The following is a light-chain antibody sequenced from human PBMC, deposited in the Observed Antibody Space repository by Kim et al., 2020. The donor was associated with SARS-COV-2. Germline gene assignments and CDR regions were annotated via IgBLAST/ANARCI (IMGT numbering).Light chain of an antibody. CDR2: QDS. Sequence: SVSPGQTASITCSGDKLGDKYACWYQQKPRQSPVLVIYQDSKRPSGIPERFSGSNSGNTATLTISGTQAMDEADYYCQAWDSSTYVFGTGTQLTVL. V-gene: IGLV3-1*01. CDR1: KLGDKY. J-gene: IGLJ1*01. CDR3: QAWDSSTYV.